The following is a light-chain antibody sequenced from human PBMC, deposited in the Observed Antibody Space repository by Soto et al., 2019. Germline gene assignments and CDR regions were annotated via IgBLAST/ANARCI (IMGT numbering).Light chain of an antibody. CDR1: SSNIGSNT. Sequence: QSVLTQSPSVSATLGQRVSISCSGSSSNIGSNTVSWYQHVPGTAPKLLIYSNDQRPSAVPGRFSGSKSGSSASLAISGLQSDDEADYYCATWDDSFNVVFGGGTKLTVL. V-gene: IGLV1-44*01. CDR3: ATWDDSFNVV. J-gene: IGLJ2*01. CDR2: SND.